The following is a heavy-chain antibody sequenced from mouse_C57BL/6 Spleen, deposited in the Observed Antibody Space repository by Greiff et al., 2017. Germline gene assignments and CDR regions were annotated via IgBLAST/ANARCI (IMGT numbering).Heavy chain of an antibody. CDR1: GFTFSSYA. D-gene: IGHD2-2*01. CDR2: ISDGGSYT. CDR3: ARDRGYDPYYYAMDY. Sequence: EVQRVESGGGLVKPGGSLKLSCAASGFTFSSYAMSWVRQTPEKRLEWVATISDGGSYTYYPDNVKGRFTISRDNAKNNLYLQMSHLKSEDTAMYYCARDRGYDPYYYAMDYWGQGTSVTVSS. V-gene: IGHV5-4*01. J-gene: IGHJ4*01.